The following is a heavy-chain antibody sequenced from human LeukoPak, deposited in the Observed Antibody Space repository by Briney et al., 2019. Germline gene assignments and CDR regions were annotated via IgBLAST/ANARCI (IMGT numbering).Heavy chain of an antibody. CDR1: GYTFTAYY. CDR2: ITPNSGGT. V-gene: IGHV1-2*02. J-gene: IGHJ5*02. Sequence: ASVKVSCKASGYTFTAYYMHWVRQAPGQGLEWMEWITPNSGGTKYAQKFQGRVTMTRDTSISTVYMELSGLRSDDTAVYYCARGFRLSAIEDWFDPWGQGTLVTVTS. CDR3: ARGFRLSAIEDWFDP. D-gene: IGHD2-2*02.